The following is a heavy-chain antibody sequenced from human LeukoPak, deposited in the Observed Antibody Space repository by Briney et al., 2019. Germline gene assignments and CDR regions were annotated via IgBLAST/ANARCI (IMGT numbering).Heavy chain of an antibody. D-gene: IGHD2-8*01. V-gene: IGHV3-23*01. CDR3: AKDTSIGRYCTNGVCSPFDY. J-gene: IGHJ4*02. CDR2: ISDSGGST. Sequence: GGSLRLSCAASGFTFNSYAMSWVRQAPGKGLEWVSAISDSGGSTYDADSVKGRFTISRDNSKNTLYLQMNSLRAEDTAVYYCAKDTSIGRYCTNGVCSPFDYWGQGTLVTVSS. CDR1: GFTFNSYA.